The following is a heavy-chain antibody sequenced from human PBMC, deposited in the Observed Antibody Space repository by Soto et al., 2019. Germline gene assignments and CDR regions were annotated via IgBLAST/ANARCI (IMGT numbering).Heavy chain of an antibody. V-gene: IGHV4-61*01. CDR1: GGSVSSGIYY. D-gene: IGHD3-3*01. J-gene: IGHJ4*02. CDR2: IYYSGST. Sequence: SETLSLTCTVSGGSVSSGIYYWSWIRQPPGKGLEWIGCIYYSGSTNYNLTLKSRVTISVDTSKSQFSLKLSSVTAADTAVYYCARALDFWSAYFDYWGQGSLVTVSS. CDR3: ARALDFWSAYFDY.